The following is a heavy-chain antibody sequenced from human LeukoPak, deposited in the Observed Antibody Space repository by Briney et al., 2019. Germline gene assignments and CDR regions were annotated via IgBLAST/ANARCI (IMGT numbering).Heavy chain of an antibody. CDR3: ARVGYTSYYYYGMDV. CDR1: GIAFSSYA. Sequence: GGSLRLSCEASGIAFSSYAMYWFRQAPGKGLEYVSAITSNGGSTFYANSVEGRFTISRDNSKNTLYLQMGSLRAKDMAVYYCARVGYTSYYYYGMDVWGQGTTVTVSS. CDR2: ITSNGGST. V-gene: IGHV3-64*01. J-gene: IGHJ6*02. D-gene: IGHD6-13*01.